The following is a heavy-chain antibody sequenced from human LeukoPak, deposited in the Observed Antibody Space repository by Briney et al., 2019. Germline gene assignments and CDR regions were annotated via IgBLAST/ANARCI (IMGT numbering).Heavy chain of an antibody. Sequence: ASVKLSCKASGYTFTCYDMHWVRQAPGQGLEWMGWSNTNSGGTNYAQKFQGRVTVTRATSISTAYIELSRLRSDDTAVYYCVKGLSYINYGYDAFDIWGQGKMVTASS. D-gene: IGHD4-11*01. J-gene: IGHJ3*02. CDR2: SNTNSGGT. CDR3: VKGLSYINYGYDAFDI. CDR1: GYTFTCYD. V-gene: IGHV1-2*02.